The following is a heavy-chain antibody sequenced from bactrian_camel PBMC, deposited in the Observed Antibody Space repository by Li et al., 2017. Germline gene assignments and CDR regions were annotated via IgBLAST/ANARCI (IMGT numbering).Heavy chain of an antibody. CDR1: GYTYNRNC. D-gene: IGHD3*01. Sequence: QLVESGGGLVQPGGSLGLSCAASGYTYNRNCMAWFRQAPGKEREGVARIATGSGNTYYADSVKGRFTISRDNAKNTVDLQMNSLKPGDTAVYYCVRAQYGLGVNLLDWGKGTQVT. J-gene: IGHJ7*01. V-gene: IGHV3S25*01. CDR2: IATGSGNT.